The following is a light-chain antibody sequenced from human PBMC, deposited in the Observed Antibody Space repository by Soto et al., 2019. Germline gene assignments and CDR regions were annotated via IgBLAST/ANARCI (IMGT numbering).Light chain of an antibody. Sequence: QSVLTQPPSVSWAPGQRVTISCTGSSSNIGAGYDVHWYQQLPGTAPKLLIYGNSNRPSGVPDRFSGSKSGTSASLAITGLQAEDEADYYCQSYDSSLRDVFGGGTKLTVL. V-gene: IGLV1-40*01. CDR1: SSNIGAGYD. CDR2: GNS. J-gene: IGLJ2*01. CDR3: QSYDSSLRDV.